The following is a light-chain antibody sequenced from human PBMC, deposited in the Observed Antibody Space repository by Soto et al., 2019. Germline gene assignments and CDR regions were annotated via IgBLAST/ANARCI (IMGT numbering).Light chain of an antibody. CDR1: TSNIGPAYD. V-gene: IGLV1-40*01. Sequence: QSVLTQPPSVSGAPGQRVTISCTGSTSNIGPAYDVHWYQQLPGTAPKLLISGNNNRPSGVPDRFSGSKSGTSASLAITGLQAEDEADYYCQSYDSSLTGTYAFGNGTKLTVL. J-gene: IGLJ1*01. CDR2: GNN. CDR3: QSYDSSLTGTYA.